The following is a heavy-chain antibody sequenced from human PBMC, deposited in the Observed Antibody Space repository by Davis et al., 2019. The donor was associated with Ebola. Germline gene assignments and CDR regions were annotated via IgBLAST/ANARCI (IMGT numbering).Heavy chain of an antibody. V-gene: IGHV3-30*03. D-gene: IGHD3-10*01. CDR2: ISYDGSNK. CDR1: GFTFSSYG. J-gene: IGHJ3*02. Sequence: PGGSLRLSCAASGFTFSSYGMHWVRQAPGKGLEWVAVISYDGSNKYYADSVKGRFTISRDNSKNTLYLQMNSLRAEDTAVYYCAHFGVTQNAYDIWGQGTMVTVSS. CDR3: AHFGVTQNAYDI.